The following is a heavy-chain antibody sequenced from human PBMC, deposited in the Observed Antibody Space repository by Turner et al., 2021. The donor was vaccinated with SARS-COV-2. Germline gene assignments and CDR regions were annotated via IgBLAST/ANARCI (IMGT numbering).Heavy chain of an antibody. CDR2: IFYTGST. J-gene: IGHJ3*02. CDR3: ARLKYYYDSSGTDDAFDI. CDR1: GCSLSSSSYY. Sequence: QLQLQESVPGLVQPSETLSLTCPVSGCSLSSSSYYWGWIRQPPGKGLEWIGSIFYTGSTYYNPSLKSRVTISVDTSKNQFSLKLSSVTAADTAVYYCARLKYYYDSSGTDDAFDIWGQGTMVTVSS. V-gene: IGHV4-39*01. D-gene: IGHD3-22*01.